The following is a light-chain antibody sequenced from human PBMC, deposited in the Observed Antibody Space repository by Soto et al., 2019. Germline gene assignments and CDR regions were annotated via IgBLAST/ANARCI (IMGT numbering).Light chain of an antibody. CDR3: QQYNNWPPFT. CDR1: QSVSSN. CDR2: GAS. J-gene: IGKJ1*01. Sequence: EIVMTRSPATLSVSPGERATLSCRASQSVSSNLAWYQQKPGQAPRLLIYGASTRATGIPARFSGSGSRTEFTLTISSLQSEDFAVYYCQQYNNWPPFTFGQGTKVDIK. V-gene: IGKV3-15*01.